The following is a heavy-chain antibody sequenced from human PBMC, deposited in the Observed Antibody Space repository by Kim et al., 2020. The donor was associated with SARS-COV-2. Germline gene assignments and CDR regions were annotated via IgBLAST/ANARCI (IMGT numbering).Heavy chain of an antibody. D-gene: IGHD6-19*01. Sequence: SETLSLTCSVSGGSISSYYWSWIRQPPGKGLEWIGYIYYSGSTNYNPSLKSRVTISVDTSKNQFSLRLSSVTAADTAVYYCARHTSSGWYYFDYWGQGTLVTVSS. J-gene: IGHJ4*02. CDR2: IYYSGST. CDR3: ARHTSSGWYYFDY. V-gene: IGHV4-59*08. CDR1: GGSISSYY.